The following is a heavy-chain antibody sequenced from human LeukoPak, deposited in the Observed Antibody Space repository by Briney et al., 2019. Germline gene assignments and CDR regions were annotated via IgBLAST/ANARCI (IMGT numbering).Heavy chain of an antibody. CDR2: IYYSGST. V-gene: IGHV4-31*03. Sequence: SETLSLTCTVSGGSISSGGYYWSWIRQHPGKGLEWIGYIYYSGSTYYNPSLKSRVTISVDTPKNQFSLKLSSVTAADTAVYYCARRGMATINNYYYYYMDVWGKGTTVTVSS. J-gene: IGHJ6*03. CDR3: ARRGMATINNYYYYYMDV. CDR1: GGSISSGGYY. D-gene: IGHD5-24*01.